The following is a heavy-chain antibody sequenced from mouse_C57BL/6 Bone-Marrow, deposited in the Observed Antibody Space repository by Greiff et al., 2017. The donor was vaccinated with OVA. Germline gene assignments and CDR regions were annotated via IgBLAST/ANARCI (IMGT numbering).Heavy chain of an antibody. Sequence: EVKVEESGGGLVQPGGSMKLSCVASGFTFSNYWMNWVRQSPEKGLEWVAQIRLKSDNYATHYAESVKGRFTISRDDSKSSVYLQMNNLRAEDTGIYYCTGTYYDYDVEYYYAMDYWGQGTSVTVSS. V-gene: IGHV6-3*01. CDR3: TGTYYDYDVEYYYAMDY. CDR2: IRLKSDNYAT. J-gene: IGHJ4*01. D-gene: IGHD2-4*01. CDR1: GFTFSNYW.